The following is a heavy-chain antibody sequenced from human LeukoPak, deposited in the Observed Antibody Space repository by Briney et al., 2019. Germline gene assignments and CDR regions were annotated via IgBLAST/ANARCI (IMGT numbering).Heavy chain of an antibody. CDR3: ARGFFIGLNWFDP. CDR1: GGSISSGSYY. V-gene: IGHV4-61*02. Sequence: SETLSLTCTVSGGSISSGSYYWSWIRQPAGKGLEWIGRIYTSGSTNYNPSLKSRVTISVDTSKNQFSLKLSSVTAADTAVYYCARGFFIGLNWFDPWGQGTLVTVSS. CDR2: IYTSGST. D-gene: IGHD3-3*01. J-gene: IGHJ5*02.